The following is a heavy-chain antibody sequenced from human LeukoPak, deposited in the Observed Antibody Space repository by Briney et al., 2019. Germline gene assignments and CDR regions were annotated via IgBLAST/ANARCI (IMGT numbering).Heavy chain of an antibody. V-gene: IGHV4-4*07. J-gene: IGHJ3*02. CDR2: MYVSGSA. D-gene: IGHD3-22*01. Sequence: SETLSLTCNVSGGSISHYHWSWIRQPAGMGLEWIGRMYVSGSANYNPSLKSRVTMSLDTSKNQFSLNLSSVTAADTAVYYCAKTRWLASLDAFDIWGQGTMVTVSS. CDR3: AKTRWLASLDAFDI. CDR1: GGSISHYH.